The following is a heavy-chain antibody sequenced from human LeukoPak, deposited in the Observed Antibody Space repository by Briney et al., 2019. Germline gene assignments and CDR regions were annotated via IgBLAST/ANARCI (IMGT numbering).Heavy chain of an antibody. CDR1: GFTFSSNS. V-gene: IGHV3-21*01. CDR3: ARGPRPRIAAAGTFDY. D-gene: IGHD6-13*01. CDR2: ISSSSSYI. J-gene: IGHJ4*02. Sequence: GGSLRLSCAAPGFTFSSNSMNWVGQAPGKGLDWVSSISSSSSYIYYADSVKGRFTISRDNAKNSLYLQMNSLRAEDTAVYYCARGPRPRIAAAGTFDYWGQGTLVTVSS.